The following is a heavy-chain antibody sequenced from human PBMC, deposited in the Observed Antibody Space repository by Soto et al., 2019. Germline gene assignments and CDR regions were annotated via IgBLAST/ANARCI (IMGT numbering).Heavy chain of an antibody. Sequence: SETLSLTCAVSGGSISSGGYSWSWIRQPPGKGLEWIGFIYHSGSTYYNPSLKSRVTISVDRSKNQFSLKLSSVTAADTAVYYCARLVPDDTAMASGWFDPWGQGTLVTVSS. CDR1: GGSISSGGYS. D-gene: IGHD5-18*01. CDR2: IYHSGST. CDR3: ARLVPDDTAMASGWFDP. V-gene: IGHV4-30-2*01. J-gene: IGHJ5*02.